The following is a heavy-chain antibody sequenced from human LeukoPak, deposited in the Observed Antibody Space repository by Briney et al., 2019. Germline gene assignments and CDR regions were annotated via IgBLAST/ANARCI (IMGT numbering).Heavy chain of an antibody. CDR1: GYSISSGYY. Sequence: SETLSLTCAVSGYSISSGYYWGWIRQPPGKGLEWIGSIYYSGSTYYNPSLKSRVTISVDTSKNQFSLKLSSVTAADTAVYYCAPLIAAAGEYYFDYWGQGTLVTVSS. J-gene: IGHJ4*02. CDR3: APLIAAAGEYYFDY. D-gene: IGHD6-13*01. CDR2: IYYSGST. V-gene: IGHV4-38-2*01.